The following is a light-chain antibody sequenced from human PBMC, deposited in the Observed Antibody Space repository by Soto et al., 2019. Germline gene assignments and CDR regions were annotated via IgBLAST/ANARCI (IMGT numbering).Light chain of an antibody. J-gene: IGKJ1*01. CDR2: KAS. CDR1: QSISTW. V-gene: IGKV1-5*03. Sequence: DIQMTQSPSTLSASVGDRVTITCRASQSISTWLAWYQQKPGKAPKLLIYKASSLESGVPSRFSGSASGTEFTLTISSLQPDDFATYYCQKYNSYVWTFGQGTKVEIK. CDR3: QKYNSYVWT.